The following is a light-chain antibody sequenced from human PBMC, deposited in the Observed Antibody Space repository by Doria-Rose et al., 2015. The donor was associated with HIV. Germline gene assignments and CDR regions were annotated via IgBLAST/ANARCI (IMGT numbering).Light chain of an antibody. Sequence: DIQVTQSPESLGMSLGERATLNCKSNHSLRYTSKNSLAWYQQKPGQPPKLLIYWASTRQSGVPARFSGSGSGTDFTLTISSLEAEDVAVYYCQQYYDTPSFGPGTTVDIK. CDR1: HSLRYTSKNS. J-gene: IGKJ3*01. CDR2: WAS. CDR3: QQYYDTPS. V-gene: IGKV4-1*01.